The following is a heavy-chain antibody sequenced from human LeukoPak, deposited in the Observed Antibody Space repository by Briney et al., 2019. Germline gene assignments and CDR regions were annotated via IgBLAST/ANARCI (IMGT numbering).Heavy chain of an antibody. J-gene: IGHJ5*02. Sequence: PGGSLRLSCAASGFTFSSYAMSWVRQAPGKGLEWVAVIWYDGSNKYYADSVKGRFTISRDNSKNTLYLQMNSLRAEDTAVYYCARDGLSGVGATLRNWFDPWGQGTLVAVSS. CDR1: GFTFSSYA. CDR3: ARDGLSGVGATLRNWFDP. CDR2: IWYDGSNK. D-gene: IGHD1-26*01. V-gene: IGHV3-33*08.